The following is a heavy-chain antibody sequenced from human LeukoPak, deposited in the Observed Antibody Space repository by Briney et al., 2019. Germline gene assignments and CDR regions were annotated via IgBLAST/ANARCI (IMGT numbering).Heavy chain of an antibody. D-gene: IGHD4-17*01. J-gene: IGHJ4*02. CDR3: ASGDYSSADY. CDR2: INPDSGGT. CDR1: GYTFTDYY. Sequence: GASVKVSCKASGYTFTDYYMHWVRQAPGQGFEWMGWINPDSGGTNYAQKFQGRVTMTRDTSISTAYMELSRLRSNDTAVYYCASGDYSSADYWGQGTLVTVSS. V-gene: IGHV1-2*02.